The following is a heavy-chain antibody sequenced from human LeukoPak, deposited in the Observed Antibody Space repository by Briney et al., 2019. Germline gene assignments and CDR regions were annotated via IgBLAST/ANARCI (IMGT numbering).Heavy chain of an antibody. V-gene: IGHV1-2*02. Sequence: ASVKVSCKASGYTFTGYYMHWVRQAPGQGLEWMGWINPNSGGTNYAQKFQGRVTMTRDTSTSTAYMELSRLRSDDTAVYYCARGQGYSSGWPYYFDYWGQGTLVTVSS. J-gene: IGHJ4*02. D-gene: IGHD6-19*01. CDR2: INPNSGGT. CDR1: GYTFTGYY. CDR3: ARGQGYSSGWPYYFDY.